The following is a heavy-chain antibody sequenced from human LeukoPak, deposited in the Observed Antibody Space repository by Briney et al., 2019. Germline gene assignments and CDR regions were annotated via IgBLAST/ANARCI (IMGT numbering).Heavy chain of an antibody. CDR3: ARGTIFGVVMTFDY. Sequence: GGSLRLSCAASGFTFSSYAMSWVRQAPGKGLEWVSSISSSSSYIYYADSVKGRFTISRDNAKNSLYLQMNSLRAEDTAVYYCARGTIFGVVMTFDYWGQGTLVAVSS. CDR2: ISSSSSYI. D-gene: IGHD3-3*01. CDR1: GFTFSSYA. J-gene: IGHJ4*02. V-gene: IGHV3-21*01.